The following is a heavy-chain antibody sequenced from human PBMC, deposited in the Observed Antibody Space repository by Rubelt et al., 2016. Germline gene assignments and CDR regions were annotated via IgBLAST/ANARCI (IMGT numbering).Heavy chain of an antibody. CDR3: RVWLNGRDFDY. J-gene: IGHJ4*02. V-gene: IGHV3-66*01. D-gene: IGHD3-22*01. Sequence: ESGGGLVQPGGSLRLSCAVSGVSVRNNYMSWVRQAPGKGLEWVSVIYPDGSTYYPDSVKGPLIISRDSSENTVYLQMNNLRADDTGTYYCRVWLNGRDFDYWGQGTSVTVSS. CDR2: IYPDGST. CDR1: GVSVRNNY.